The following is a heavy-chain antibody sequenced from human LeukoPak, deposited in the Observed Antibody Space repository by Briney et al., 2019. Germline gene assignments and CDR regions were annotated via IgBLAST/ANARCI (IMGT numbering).Heavy chain of an antibody. CDR3: ARERHSSGWYYFQH. D-gene: IGHD6-19*01. CDR1: GYTFTSYG. CDR2: ISAYNGNT. Sequence: ASVKVSCKASGYTFTSYGISWVRPAPGQGLEWMGWISAYNGNTNYAQKLQGRVTMTTDTSTSTAYMELRSLRSDDTAVYYCARERHSSGWYYFQHWGQGTLVTVSS. V-gene: IGHV1-18*01. J-gene: IGHJ1*01.